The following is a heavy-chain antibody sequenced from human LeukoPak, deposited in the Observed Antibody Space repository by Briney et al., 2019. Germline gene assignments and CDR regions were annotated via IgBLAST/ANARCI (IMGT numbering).Heavy chain of an antibody. CDR1: GFTFSSYW. V-gene: IGHV3-7*04. D-gene: IGHD3-10*01. J-gene: IGHJ5*02. CDR2: IKQDGSEK. Sequence: PGGSLRLSCAASGFTFSSYWMSRVRQAPGKGLEWVANIKQDGSEKYYVDSVKGRFTISRGNAKNSLYLQMNSLRAEDTAVYYCARDLTMVRGVITAWGQGTLVTVSS. CDR3: ARDLTMVRGVITA.